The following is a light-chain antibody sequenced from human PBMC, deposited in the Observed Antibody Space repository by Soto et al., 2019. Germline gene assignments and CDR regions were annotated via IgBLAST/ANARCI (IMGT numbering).Light chain of an antibody. CDR1: SSDVGDYNY. J-gene: IGLJ1*01. V-gene: IGLV2-14*01. CDR3: SSYSSSGTLYV. CDR2: DVS. Sequence: ALTQPASVSGSPGQSITISCTGSSSDVGDYNYVAWYQQHPDKAPKLMIFDVSRRPSGVSNRFSGSKSGNTASLTISGLQAEDEADYFCSSYSSSGTLYVFGTGTKLTVL.